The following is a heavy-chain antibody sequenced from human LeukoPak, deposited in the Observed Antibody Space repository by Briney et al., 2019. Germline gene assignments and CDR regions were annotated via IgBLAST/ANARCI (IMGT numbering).Heavy chain of an antibody. V-gene: IGHV3-11*01. CDR2: ISSSGSTI. CDR1: GFTFSDYY. D-gene: IGHD6-6*01. J-gene: IGHJ6*02. Sequence: GGSLRLSCAASGFTFSDYYMSWIRQAPGKGLEWVSYISSSGSTIYYADSVKGRFTISRDNAKNSLYLQMNSLRAEDTAVYYCARDGCSSSEVDYYYGMDVWGQGTTVTVSS. CDR3: ARDGCSSSEVDYYYGMDV.